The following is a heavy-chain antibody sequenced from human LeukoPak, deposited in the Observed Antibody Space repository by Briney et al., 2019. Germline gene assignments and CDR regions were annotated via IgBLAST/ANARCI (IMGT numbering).Heavy chain of an antibody. CDR2: IYYSGST. CDR3: ASNGGYSYVAFDI. J-gene: IGHJ3*02. Sequence: SETLSLTCTVSGGSISSSSYYWGWIRQPPGKGLEWIGSIYYSGSTNYNPYLKSRVTISVDTSKNQFSLKLSSVTAADTAVYYCASNGGYSYVAFDIWGQGTMVTVSS. CDR1: GGSISSSSYY. V-gene: IGHV4-39*07. D-gene: IGHD5-18*01.